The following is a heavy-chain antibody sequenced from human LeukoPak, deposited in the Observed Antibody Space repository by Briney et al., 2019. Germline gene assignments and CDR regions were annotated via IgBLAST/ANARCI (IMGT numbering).Heavy chain of an antibody. CDR3: VTGKDEYSSSWDGFDY. Sequence: SVKVSCKASGGTFSSYAISWVRQAPGQGLEWMGGIIPIFGTANYAQKIQGRVTITTDESTSTAYMELSSLRSEDTAVYYCVTGKDEYSSSWDGFDYWGQGTLVTVSS. CDR2: IIPIFGTA. J-gene: IGHJ4*02. D-gene: IGHD6-6*01. V-gene: IGHV1-69*05. CDR1: GGTFSSYA.